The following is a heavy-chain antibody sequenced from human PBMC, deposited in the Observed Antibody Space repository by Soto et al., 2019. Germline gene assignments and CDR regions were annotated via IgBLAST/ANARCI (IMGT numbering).Heavy chain of an antibody. Sequence: GGSLRLSCAASGFTFSSYGMHWVRQAPGKGLEWVAVIWYDGSNKYYADSVKGRFTISRDNSKNTLYLQMNSLRAEDTAVYYCARDLMVAEYYYYYGMDVWGQGTTVTVSS. CDR1: GFTFSSYG. D-gene: IGHD2-15*01. CDR3: ARDLMVAEYYYYYGMDV. V-gene: IGHV3-33*01. J-gene: IGHJ6*02. CDR2: IWYDGSNK.